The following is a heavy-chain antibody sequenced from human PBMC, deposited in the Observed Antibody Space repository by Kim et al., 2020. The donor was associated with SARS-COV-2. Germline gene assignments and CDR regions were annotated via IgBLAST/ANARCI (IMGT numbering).Heavy chain of an antibody. CDR3: AKDIGVESSGWRHFPWYYYGMDV. V-gene: IGHV3-23*03. D-gene: IGHD6-19*01. Sequence: GGSLRLSCAASGFTFSSYAMSWVRQAPGKGLEWVSVIYSGGSSTYYADSVKGRFTISRDNSKNTLYLQMNSLRAEDTAVYYCAKDIGVESSGWRHFPWYYYGMDVWGQGTTVTVSS. CDR2: IYSGGSST. CDR1: GFTFSSYA. J-gene: IGHJ6*02.